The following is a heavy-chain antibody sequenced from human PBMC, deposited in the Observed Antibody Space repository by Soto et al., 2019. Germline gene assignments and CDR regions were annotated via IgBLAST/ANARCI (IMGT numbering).Heavy chain of an antibody. D-gene: IGHD3-3*01. CDR1: GYTFTSYG. CDR3: ARDPPYYDFWSGYYPNNWFDP. Sequence: QVQLVQSGAEVKKPGASVKVSCKASGYTFTSYGISWVRQAPGQGLEWMGWISAYNGNTNYAQKLQGRVTMTTDTSTSTAYMELRSLRSDDSAVYYCARDPPYYDFWSGYYPNNWFDPWGQGTLVTLSS. J-gene: IGHJ5*02. V-gene: IGHV1-18*01. CDR2: ISAYNGNT.